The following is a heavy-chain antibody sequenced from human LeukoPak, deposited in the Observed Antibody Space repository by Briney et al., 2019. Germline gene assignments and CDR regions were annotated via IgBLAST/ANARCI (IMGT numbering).Heavy chain of an antibody. CDR1: GFTFSSYA. CDR2: ISGSGGAGT. J-gene: IGHJ6*02. D-gene: IGHD1-26*01. V-gene: IGHV3-23*01. CDR3: VKDRGASPFYGMDV. Sequence: GGSLRLSCAGSGFTFSSYAMSWVRQAPGKGLEWVSTISGSGGAGTYYADSVKGRFTVSRDNSRNTLYLPMNSLRAEDTAVYYCVKDRGASPFYGMDVRGQGTTVTVSS.